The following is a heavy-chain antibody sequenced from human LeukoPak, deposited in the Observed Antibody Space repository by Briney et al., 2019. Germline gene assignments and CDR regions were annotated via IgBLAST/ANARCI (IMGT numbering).Heavy chain of an antibody. CDR1: GYSFTSYW. V-gene: IGHV5-51*01. Sequence: GESLKISCKGSGYSFTSYWIGWVRQMPGKGLEWMGIIYPGDSDARYSPSFQGQVTISADKSISTAYLQWSSLKASDTAMYYCARHVPGHYYDSSGYSSWYFDYWGQGTLVTVSS. D-gene: IGHD3-22*01. J-gene: IGHJ4*02. CDR3: ARHVPGHYYDSSGYSSWYFDY. CDR2: IYPGDSDA.